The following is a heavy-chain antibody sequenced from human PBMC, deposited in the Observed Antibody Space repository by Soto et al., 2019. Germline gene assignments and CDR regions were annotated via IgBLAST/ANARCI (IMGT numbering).Heavy chain of an antibody. CDR3: ARSVAARPGIDYFDY. V-gene: IGHV4-59*01. D-gene: IGHD6-6*01. CDR1: GGSISSYY. J-gene: IGHJ4*02. CDR2: IYYSGST. Sequence: SETLSLTCTVSGGSISSYYWSWIRQPPGKGLEWIGYIYYSGSTNYNPSLKSRVTKSVDTSKNQFSLKMSSVTAADTAVYYCARSVAARPGIDYFDYWGQGTLVTVPQ.